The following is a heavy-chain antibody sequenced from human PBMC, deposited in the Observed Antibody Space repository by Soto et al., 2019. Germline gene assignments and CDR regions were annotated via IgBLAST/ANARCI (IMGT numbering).Heavy chain of an antibody. Sequence: ESGGGVVQPGRSLRLSCAASGFTFSSYGMHWVRQAPGKGLEWVAVISYDGSNKYYADSVKGRFTISRDNSKNTLYLQMNSLRAEDTAVYYCANHYGDAGGYFDYWGQGTLVIVSS. J-gene: IGHJ4*02. CDR3: ANHYGDAGGYFDY. CDR2: ISYDGSNK. V-gene: IGHV3-30*18. CDR1: GFTFSSYG. D-gene: IGHD4-17*01.